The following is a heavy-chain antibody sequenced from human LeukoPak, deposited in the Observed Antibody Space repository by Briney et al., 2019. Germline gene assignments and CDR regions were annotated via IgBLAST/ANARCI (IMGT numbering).Heavy chain of an antibody. CDR2: INHSGST. J-gene: IGHJ4*02. D-gene: IGHD6-13*01. CDR3: ARAAGIAAAGPYMDYFDY. CDR1: GGSFSGYY. V-gene: IGHV4-34*01. Sequence: PSETLSLTCAVYGGSFSGYYWSWIRQPPGKGLEWIGEINHSGSTNYNPSLKSRVTISVDTSKNQFSLKLSYVTAADTAVYYCARAAGIAAAGPYMDYFDYWGQGTLVTVSS.